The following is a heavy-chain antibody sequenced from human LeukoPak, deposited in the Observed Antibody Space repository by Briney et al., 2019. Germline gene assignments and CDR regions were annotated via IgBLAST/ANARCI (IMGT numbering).Heavy chain of an antibody. CDR1: GGSIGSYY. J-gene: IGHJ4*02. D-gene: IGHD2-15*01. CDR3: ARALTPGYCSGGTCSYFDY. CDR2: IYYSGST. V-gene: IGHV4-59*01. Sequence: PSETVSLTCTVSGGSIGSYYWSWIRQPPGKGLEWIGYIYYSGSTNSNPSLKSRVTISVDTSKNQFSLKVSSVTAADTAVYYCARALTPGYCSGGTCSYFDYWGQGTLVTVSS.